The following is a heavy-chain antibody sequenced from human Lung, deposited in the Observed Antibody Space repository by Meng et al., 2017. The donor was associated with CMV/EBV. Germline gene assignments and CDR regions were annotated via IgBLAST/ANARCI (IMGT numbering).Heavy chain of an antibody. CDR3: ARVGWEHVADY. V-gene: IGHV4-38-2*02. D-gene: IGHD1-26*01. CDR1: GYSISSGYY. J-gene: IGHJ4*02. Sequence: SETLSLTCTVSGYSISSGYYWGWIRRPPGKGLEWIGSIYHSGSTYYNPSLKSRVTISVDTSKNQFSLKLSSVTAADTAVYYCARVGWEHVADYWGQGTLVTVSS. CDR2: IYHSGST.